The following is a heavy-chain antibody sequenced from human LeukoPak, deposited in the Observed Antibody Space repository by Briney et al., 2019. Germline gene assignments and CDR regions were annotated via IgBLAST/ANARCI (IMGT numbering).Heavy chain of an antibody. J-gene: IGHJ6*04. Sequence: GGSLRLSCAASGFTFSSYSMNWVRQAPGKGLEWVSSISSSGSTIYYADPVKGRFTISRDNAKNSLYLQMNSLRAEDTAVYYCAELGITMIGGVWGKGTTVTVSS. CDR1: GFTFSSYS. CDR3: AELGITMIGGV. CDR2: ISSSGSTI. V-gene: IGHV3-48*04. D-gene: IGHD3-10*02.